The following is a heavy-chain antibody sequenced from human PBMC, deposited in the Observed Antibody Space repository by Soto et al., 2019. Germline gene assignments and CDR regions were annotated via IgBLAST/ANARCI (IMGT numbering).Heavy chain of an antibody. J-gene: IGHJ4*02. CDR3: EHMRAAKFDY. D-gene: IGHD2-15*01. V-gene: IGHV2-5*02. CDR1: GVSLSTSGVG. CDR2: IYWDDDK. Sequence: QITLKESGPTLVKPTQTLTLTCNVSGVSLSTSGVGVGWIRQPPGKALEWLALIYWDDDKRSSPSLKSRLTTTKDTSKNQVALTMTNMAPVDTATYYCEHMRAAKFDYWGQGTLVTVSS.